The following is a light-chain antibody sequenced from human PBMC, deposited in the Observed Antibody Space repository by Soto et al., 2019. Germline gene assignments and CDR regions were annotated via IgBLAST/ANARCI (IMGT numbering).Light chain of an antibody. CDR1: QSINSW. Sequence: DIQMTQSPSTLSASVGDRVTITCRASQSINSWLAWYQQKPGKAPKLLIYTASSLESGVPSRFSGSGSGTEFTLTISSLQPDDFATYYCQQYNSYSETFGQGTKVEIK. CDR3: QQYNSYSET. J-gene: IGKJ1*01. V-gene: IGKV1-5*03. CDR2: TAS.